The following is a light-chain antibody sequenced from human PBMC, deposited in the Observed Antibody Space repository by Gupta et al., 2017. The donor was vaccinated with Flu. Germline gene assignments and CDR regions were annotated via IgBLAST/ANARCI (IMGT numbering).Light chain of an antibody. Sequence: SYVLTQPPSVSVAPGQTATITCGGDSIGRKSVHWYQQKPGQAPVVVVYDDSDRPSGIPERFSGSNSGNTATLIISKVEAGDEAEYYCQVWHISSDHLRVFGGGTKLTVL. CDR2: DDS. CDR1: SIGRKS. J-gene: IGLJ3*02. V-gene: IGLV3-21*02. CDR3: QVWHISSDHLRV.